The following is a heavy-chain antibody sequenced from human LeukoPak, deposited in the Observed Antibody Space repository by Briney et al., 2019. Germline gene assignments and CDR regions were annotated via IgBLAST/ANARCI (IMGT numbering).Heavy chain of an antibody. J-gene: IGHJ4*02. CDR1: GYTFTGYY. CDR2: INPNSGGT. D-gene: IGHD3-10*01. CDR3: AREADYYGSGSYYPLDY. Sequence: ASVTVSCKASGYTFTGYYMHWVRQAPGQGLEWMGWINPNSGGTNYAQKFQGRVAMTRDTSISTAYMELSRLRSDDTAVYYCAREADYYGSGSYYPLDYWGQGTLVTVSS. V-gene: IGHV1-2*02.